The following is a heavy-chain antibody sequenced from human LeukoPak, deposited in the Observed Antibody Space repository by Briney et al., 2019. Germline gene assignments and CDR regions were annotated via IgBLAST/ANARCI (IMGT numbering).Heavy chain of an antibody. CDR2: ISSGSNYI. CDR1: GFTFSSYT. J-gene: IGHJ4*02. V-gene: IGHV3-21*01. Sequence: GGSLRLSCAASGFTFSSYTMNWVRQAPGKGLEWVSSISSGSNYIYYADSVKGRFTISRDSAKNSLYLQMNSLRAEDMAVYYCARDLYSDYAFDYWGQGTLVTVSS. D-gene: IGHD4-11*01. CDR3: ARDLYSDYAFDY.